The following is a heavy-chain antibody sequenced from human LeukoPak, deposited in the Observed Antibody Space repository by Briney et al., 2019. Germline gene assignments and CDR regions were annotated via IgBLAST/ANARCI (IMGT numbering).Heavy chain of an antibody. CDR1: GYTFTSYY. Sequence: ASVKVSCKASGYTFTSYYMHWVRQAPGQGLEWMGIINPSGGSTSYAQKFQGRVTMTRDMSTSTVYMELSSLRSEDTAVYYCARARGGGATTAPGGYWGQGTLVTVSS. CDR2: INPSGGST. CDR3: ARARGGGATTAPGGY. V-gene: IGHV1-46*01. D-gene: IGHD4-17*01. J-gene: IGHJ4*02.